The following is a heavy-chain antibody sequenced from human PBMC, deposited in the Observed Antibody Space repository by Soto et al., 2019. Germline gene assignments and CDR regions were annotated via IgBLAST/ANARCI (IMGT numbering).Heavy chain of an antibody. Sequence: EVQLLESGGGLVQPGGSLRLSCAASGFTFGNYAFSWVRQAPGKGLEWVSVISGGGDATYYPDSVKGRFTTSRDNSKNTVYLKMNRLRAEDTAVYYCAKKSLGSITFPALYYFDYWGQGTLVTVSS. J-gene: IGHJ4*02. V-gene: IGHV3-23*01. CDR2: ISGGGDAT. D-gene: IGHD7-27*01. CDR3: AKKSLGSITFPALYYFDY. CDR1: GFTFGNYA.